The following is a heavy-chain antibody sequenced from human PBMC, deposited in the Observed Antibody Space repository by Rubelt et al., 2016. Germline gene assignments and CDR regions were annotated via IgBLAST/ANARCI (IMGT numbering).Heavy chain of an antibody. CDR2: INHSGST. Sequence: QVQLQQWGAGLLKPSETLSLTCAVYGGSFSGYYWSWIRQPPGKGLEWIGEINHSGSTNYNPSLKSRVTISVDTSKNQFSLKLSSVTAADTAVYYWAREARAGIRYFDLWGRGTLVTVSS. V-gene: IGHV4-34*01. CDR1: GGSFSGYY. D-gene: IGHD1-14*01. CDR3: AREARAGIRYFDL. J-gene: IGHJ2*01.